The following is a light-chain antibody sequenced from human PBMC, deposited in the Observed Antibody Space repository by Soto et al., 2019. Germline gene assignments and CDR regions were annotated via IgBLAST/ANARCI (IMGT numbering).Light chain of an antibody. Sequence: EIALTQSPGTLSLSPGERATLSCRASQSVSSSYLAWYQQKPGQAPRLLIYGASSRATGIPDRFSGSGSGTDFPLTISRLEPEDFAVYYCQQFGSSPLFTFGPRTKVDVK. CDR3: QQFGSSPLFT. V-gene: IGKV3-20*01. CDR2: GAS. CDR1: QSVSSSY. J-gene: IGKJ3*01.